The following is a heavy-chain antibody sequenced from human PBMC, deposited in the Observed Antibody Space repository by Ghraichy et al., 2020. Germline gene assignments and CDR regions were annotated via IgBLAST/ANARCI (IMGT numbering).Heavy chain of an antibody. CDR2: INHRGST. V-gene: IGHV4-34*01. CDR3: ARKVGVYDILTGYYRMDWYFDL. J-gene: IGHJ2*01. D-gene: IGHD3-9*01. Sequence: SETLSLTCAVYGGSFSGYYWSWIRQPPGKGLEWIGEINHRGSTNFNPSLKSGVTISVDTSKNQFSLKLSSVTAADTAVYYCARKVGVYDILTGYYRMDWYFDLWGRGTLVTVSS. CDR1: GGSFSGYY.